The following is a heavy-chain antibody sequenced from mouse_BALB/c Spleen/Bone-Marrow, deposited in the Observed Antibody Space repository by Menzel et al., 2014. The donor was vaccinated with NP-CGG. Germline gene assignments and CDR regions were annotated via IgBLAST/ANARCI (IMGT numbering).Heavy chain of an antibody. Sequence: EVMLVESGGGLVQPGGSLRLSCATSGFTFTDYYMSWVRQPPGKALEWLGFIRNKANGYTTEYSASVKGRFTISRDNSQSILYLQMNTLRAEDSATYYCARDEKVRIYWYFYVWGAGTTVTVSS. CDR1: GFTFTDYY. CDR3: ARDEKVRIYWYFYV. V-gene: IGHV7-3*02. CDR2: IRNKANGYTT. J-gene: IGHJ1*01. D-gene: IGHD2-14*01.